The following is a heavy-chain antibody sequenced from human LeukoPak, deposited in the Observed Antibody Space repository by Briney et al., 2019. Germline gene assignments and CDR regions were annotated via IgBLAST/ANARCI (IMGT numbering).Heavy chain of an antibody. CDR2: IYYSGST. Sequence: SETLSLTCTVSGGSISSYYWSWIRQPPGKGLEWIGYIYYSGSTNYNPSLKSRVTISVDTSKNQFSLKLSSVTAADTAVYYCARLGYYYGSGSSPNLDAFDIWGQGTMVTVSS. CDR3: ARLGYYYGSGSSPNLDAFDI. J-gene: IGHJ3*02. V-gene: IGHV4-59*01. D-gene: IGHD3-10*01. CDR1: GGSISSYY.